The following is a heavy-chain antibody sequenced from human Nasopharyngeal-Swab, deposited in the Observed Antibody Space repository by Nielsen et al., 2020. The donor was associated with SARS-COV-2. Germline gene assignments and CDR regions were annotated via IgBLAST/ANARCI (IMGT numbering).Heavy chain of an antibody. D-gene: IGHD1-26*01. CDR3: ARGLRGSYWVY. CDR1: GFTFSSYW. J-gene: IGHJ4*02. Sequence: GESLKISCAASGFTFSSYWVSWVRQAPGKGLEWVANIKQDGSEKYYVDSVKGRFTISRDNAKNSLYLQMNSLRAEDTAVNYCARGLRGSYWVYWGQGTLVTVSS. V-gene: IGHV3-7*04. CDR2: IKQDGSEK.